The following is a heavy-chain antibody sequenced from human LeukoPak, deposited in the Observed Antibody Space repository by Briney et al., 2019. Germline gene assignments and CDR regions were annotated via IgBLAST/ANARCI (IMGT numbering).Heavy chain of an antibody. CDR1: GYTFTGYY. CDR2: INPNSGDT. J-gene: IGHJ3*02. Sequence: GASVKVSCKASGYTFTGYYMHWVRQAPGQGLEWMGGINPNSGDTNYAQKFQGRVTMTRDTSISTAYMELSRLRSDDTAVYYCAPIVGATGAFDIWGQGTMVTVSS. D-gene: IGHD1-26*01. V-gene: IGHV1-2*02. CDR3: APIVGATGAFDI.